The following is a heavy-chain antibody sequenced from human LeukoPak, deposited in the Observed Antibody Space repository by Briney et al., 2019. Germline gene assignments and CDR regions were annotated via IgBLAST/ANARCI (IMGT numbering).Heavy chain of an antibody. CDR3: VRDVGQLRSDY. CDR2: ISHSGNT. D-gene: IGHD2-2*01. J-gene: IGHJ4*02. Sequence: SETLSLTCVVSGYSISNDYFWGWIRQVPGKGLEWIGTISHSGNTYYKPSLKSRVTISLDTSKNQFSLKLSSVTAADTAVYYCVRDVGQLRSDYWGQRTLVTVSS. CDR1: GYSISNDYF. V-gene: IGHV4-38-2*02.